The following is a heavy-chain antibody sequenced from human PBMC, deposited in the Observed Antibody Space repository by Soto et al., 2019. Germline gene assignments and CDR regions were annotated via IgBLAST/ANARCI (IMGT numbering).Heavy chain of an antibody. Sequence: EVQLVESGGGLVQPGRSLRLSCAASGFTFDDYAMHWVRQAPGKGLEWVSGISWNSGSIGYADSVKGRFTISRDNAKNSLYLQMNSLRAEDTALYYCAEDPGSQTYYYYMDVWGKGTTVTVSS. J-gene: IGHJ6*03. CDR1: GFTFDDYA. V-gene: IGHV3-9*01. CDR2: ISWNSGSI. CDR3: AEDPGSQTYYYYMDV.